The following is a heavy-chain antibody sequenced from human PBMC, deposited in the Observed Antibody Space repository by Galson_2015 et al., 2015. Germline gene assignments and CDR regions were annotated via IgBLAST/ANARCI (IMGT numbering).Heavy chain of an antibody. CDR1: GFTFSSYE. V-gene: IGHV3-48*03. CDR3: ASNSEGYYYDSSGYSDY. J-gene: IGHJ4*02. CDR2: ISSSGSTI. Sequence: SLRLSCAASGFTFSSYEMNWVRQAPGKGLEWVSYISSSGSTIYYADSVKGRFTISRDNAKNSLYLQMNSLRAEDTAVYYCASNSEGYYYDSSGYSDYWGQGTLVTVSS. D-gene: IGHD3-22*01.